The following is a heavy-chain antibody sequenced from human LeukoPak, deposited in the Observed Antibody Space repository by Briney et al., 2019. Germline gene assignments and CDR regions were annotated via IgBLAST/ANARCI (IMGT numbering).Heavy chain of an antibody. CDR2: INPNSGGT. V-gene: IGHV1-2*06. CDR1: GYTFTCYY. CDR3: ARVDPHYYYYGMDV. J-gene: IGHJ6*02. Sequence: ASVKVSCKASGYTFTCYYMHWVRQAPGQGLERMGRINPNSGGTNYAQKFQGRVTMTRDTSISTAYMELSRLRSDDTAVYYCARVDPHYYYYGMDVWGQGTTVTVSS.